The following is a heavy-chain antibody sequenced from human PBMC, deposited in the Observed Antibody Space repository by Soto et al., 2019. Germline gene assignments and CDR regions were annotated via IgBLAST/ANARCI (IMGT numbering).Heavy chain of an antibody. D-gene: IGHD6-13*01. J-gene: IGHJ4*02. V-gene: IGHV6-1*01. Sequence: SQTLSLTCAISGDSVSSNSAAWNWIRQSPPRGLEWLGRTYYRSKWYNDYAVSVKSRITINPDTSKNQFSLQLNSVTPEDTAVYYCARSEGIAAAGTLDYWGQGTLVTVPQ. CDR2: TYYRSKWYN. CDR3: ARSEGIAAAGTLDY. CDR1: GDSVSSNSAA.